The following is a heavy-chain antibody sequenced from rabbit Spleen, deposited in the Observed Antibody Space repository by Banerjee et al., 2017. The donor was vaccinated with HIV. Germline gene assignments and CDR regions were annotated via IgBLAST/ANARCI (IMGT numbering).Heavy chain of an antibody. CDR2: IAGSSSDFT. CDR1: GISFSAGYY. J-gene: IGHJ6*01. Sequence: QSLEESGGDLVKPGASPTLTCTASGISFSAGYYMCWVRQAPGKGLEWISCIAGSSSDFTYSATWAKGRFTCSKTSSTTVTLQMTSLTVADTATYFCARDTGSSFSSYGMDLWGPGTLVTVS. CDR3: ARDTGSSFSSYGMDL. D-gene: IGHD8-1*01. V-gene: IGHV1S40*01.